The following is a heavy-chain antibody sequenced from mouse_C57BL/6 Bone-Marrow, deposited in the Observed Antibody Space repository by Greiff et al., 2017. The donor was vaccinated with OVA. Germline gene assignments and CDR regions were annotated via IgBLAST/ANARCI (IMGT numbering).Heavy chain of an antibody. D-gene: IGHD2-12*01. CDR2: LWWDDAK. CDR1: GFSLSTFGMG. CDR3: ARRAGKNTTVRPGYFDV. J-gene: IGHJ1*03. Sequence: QVQLKESGPGILQPSQTLSLTCSFSGFSLSTFGMGVGWIRQPSGQGLEWLAHLWWDDAKYYNPALKSRLTTSKDTSKNQVFLMIANVYTADTATYYGARRAGKNTTVRPGYFDVWGTGTTVTVSA. V-gene: IGHV8-8*01.